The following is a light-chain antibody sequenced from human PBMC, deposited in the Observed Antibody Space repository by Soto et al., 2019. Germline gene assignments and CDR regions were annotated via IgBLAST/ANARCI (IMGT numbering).Light chain of an antibody. CDR2: DVS. Sequence: QSVLTQPASVSGSPGQSITISCTGTSSDVGNYDYVSWYQQHTGKAPKLMIYDVSYRPSRVSDRFSGSKSGNTASLTISGLQAGDDADYYCSSYTTSTTLVFGGWTQLTVL. CDR3: SSYTTSTTLV. V-gene: IGLV2-14*03. J-gene: IGLJ2*01. CDR1: SSDVGNYDY.